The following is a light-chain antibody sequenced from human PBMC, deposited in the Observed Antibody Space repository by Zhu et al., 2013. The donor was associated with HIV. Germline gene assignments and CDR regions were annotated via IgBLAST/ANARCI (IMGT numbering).Light chain of an antibody. CDR2: DAS. CDR1: QSVSIS. CDR3: QQYGSSPWT. J-gene: IGKJ1*01. V-gene: IGKV3-20*01. Sequence: EIVLTQSPVTLSLSPGERATLSCRASQSVSISLAWYQQKPGQAPRLLIHDASNRATGIPARFSGSGSGTDFTLTISRLEPEDLAMYYCQQYGSSPWTFGQGTKVEIK.